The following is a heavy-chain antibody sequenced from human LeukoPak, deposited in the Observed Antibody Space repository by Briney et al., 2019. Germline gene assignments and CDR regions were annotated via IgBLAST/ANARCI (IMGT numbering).Heavy chain of an antibody. D-gene: IGHD6-19*01. V-gene: IGHV3-30*18. CDR3: AKEEYSSGHAYSDY. CDR2: ISYDGSNK. Sequence: GGSLRLSCVASGFTFSSYWMHWVRQAPGKGLEWVAVISYDGSNKYYADSVKGRFTISRDNSKNTLYLQMNSLRAEDTAVYYCAKEEYSSGHAYSDYWGQGTLVTVSS. CDR1: GFTFSSYW. J-gene: IGHJ4*02.